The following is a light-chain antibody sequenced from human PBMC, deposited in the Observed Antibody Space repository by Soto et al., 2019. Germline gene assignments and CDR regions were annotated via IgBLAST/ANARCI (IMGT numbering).Light chain of an antibody. CDR3: CSFATSGTWV. Sequence: QSALTQPASVSGSPGQSITISCTGTSSDVGSYNLVSWYQQHPGKAPKLMISEGIKRPSGISNRFSGSKSGNTASLTISGLQAEDEADYYCCSFATSGTWVFGGGTKLTVL. CDR2: EGI. V-gene: IGLV2-23*01. J-gene: IGLJ3*02. CDR1: SSDVGSYNL.